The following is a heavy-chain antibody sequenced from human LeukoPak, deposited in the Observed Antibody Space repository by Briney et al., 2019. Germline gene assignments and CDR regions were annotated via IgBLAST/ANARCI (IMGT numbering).Heavy chain of an antibody. CDR1: GGSISSYY. CDR2: IYYSGST. CDR3: ARDVGYYDFWSGSHYYYYMDV. Sequence: SETLSLTCAVSGGSISSYYWSWIRQPPRKGLERSGYIYYSGSTHYNPSPKSRVTISVSTSKNQFSLKLSPLTAADTAVYYCARDVGYYDFWSGSHYYYYMDVWGKGTTVTVSS. D-gene: IGHD3-3*01. V-gene: IGHV4-59*01. J-gene: IGHJ6*03.